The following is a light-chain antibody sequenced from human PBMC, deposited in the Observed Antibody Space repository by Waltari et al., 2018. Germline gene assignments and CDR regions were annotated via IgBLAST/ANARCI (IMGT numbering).Light chain of an antibody. Sequence: DIVMTQSPDSLAVSLGERATINCKSSQRVLYSSNNKNYLAWYHQKPGQPPKLLIYWASTRESGVPDRFSGSGSGTDFTLTISSLQAEDVAVYYCQQYHSTPWAFGQGTKVEIK. CDR1: QRVLYSSNNKNY. CDR3: QQYHSTPWA. V-gene: IGKV4-1*01. CDR2: WAS. J-gene: IGKJ1*01.